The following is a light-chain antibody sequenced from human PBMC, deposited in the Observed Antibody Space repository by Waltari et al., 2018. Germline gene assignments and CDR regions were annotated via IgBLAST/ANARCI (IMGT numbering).Light chain of an antibody. CDR3: CSFADSSASWV. J-gene: IGLJ3*02. CDR1: SSDVGTYDL. CDR2: DVN. Sequence: QSALTQPASVSGSPGQSITISCTGTSSDVGTYDLVSWYQQHPGKAPKLMIHDVNKRPSGVSPRCSGSNSGNTASLTISGLQAEDEADYYCCSFADSSASWVFGGGTKLTVL. V-gene: IGLV2-23*02.